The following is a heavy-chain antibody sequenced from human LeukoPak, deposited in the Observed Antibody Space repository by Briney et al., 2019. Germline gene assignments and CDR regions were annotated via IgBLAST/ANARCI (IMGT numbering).Heavy chain of an antibody. V-gene: IGHV3-64*01. CDR3: ARESFGSGAKPFDY. J-gene: IGHJ4*02. CDR1: GFTFNNYA. D-gene: IGHD3-10*01. CDR2: INGVGSRT. Sequence: GGSLRLSCAASGFTFNNYAMHWVRQAPGKGLEYVSTINGVGSRTYYAKSVEGRFTISRDNSRNTLYLQMGSLRTEDMAVYYCARESFGSGAKPFDYWGQGTLVTVSS.